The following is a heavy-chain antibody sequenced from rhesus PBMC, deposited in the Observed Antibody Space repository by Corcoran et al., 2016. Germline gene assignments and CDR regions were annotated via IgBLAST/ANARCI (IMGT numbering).Heavy chain of an antibody. CDR2: IYSSSGNT. D-gene: IGHD5-12*01. V-gene: IGHV4S17*01. CDR3: AREYSGV. CDR1: CASTCGGYYF. J-gene: IGHJ5-1*01. Sequence: QVNLPESGPGLVKPVEPLSRTSAVSCASTCGGYYFGRWIRQPPGKGLEWVGSIYSSSGNTYYNPSLKSRVTISTDTSKNQFSLKLSSVTAADTAVYYCAREYSGVWGPGVLVTVSS.